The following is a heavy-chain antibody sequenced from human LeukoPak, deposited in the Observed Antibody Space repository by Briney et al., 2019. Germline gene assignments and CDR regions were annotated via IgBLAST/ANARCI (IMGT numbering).Heavy chain of an antibody. D-gene: IGHD1-26*01. V-gene: IGHV4-30-2*01. CDR3: ARGRRGSYHY. Sequence: SQTLSLTCTVSGGSISSGGYYWSWIRQPPGKGLEWIGEINHSGSTNYNPSLKSRVTISVDTSKNQFSLKLSSVTAADTAVYYCARGRRGSYHYWGQGTLVTVSS. J-gene: IGHJ4*02. CDR2: INHSGST. CDR1: GGSISSGGYY.